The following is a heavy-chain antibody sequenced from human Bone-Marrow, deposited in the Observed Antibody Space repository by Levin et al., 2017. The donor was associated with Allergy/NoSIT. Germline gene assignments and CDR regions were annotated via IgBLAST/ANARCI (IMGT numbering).Heavy chain of an antibody. V-gene: IGHV3-23*01. D-gene: IGHD5-18*01. CDR2: ISGSGGST. J-gene: IGHJ6*02. Sequence: GGSLRLSCAASGFTFSSYAMSWVRQAPGKGLEWVSAISGSGGSTYYADSVKGRFTISRDNSKNTLYLQMNSLRAEDTAVYYCAKANTAMVSGLYYGMDVWGQGTTVTVSS. CDR1: GFTFSSYA. CDR3: AKANTAMVSGLYYGMDV.